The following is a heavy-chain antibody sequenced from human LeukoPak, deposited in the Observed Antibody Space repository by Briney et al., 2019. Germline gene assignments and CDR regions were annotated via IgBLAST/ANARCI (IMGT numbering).Heavy chain of an antibody. CDR3: AKDSGNYYDSSGFSGYFDY. CDR1: GFTFSSYS. Sequence: AGGSLRLSCAASGFTFSSYSMNWVRQAPGKGLEWVSYISSSRSTIYYADSVKGRFTISRDNSKNALYLQMNSLRAEDTAIYYWAKDSGNYYDSSGFSGYFDYWGQGTLVTVSS. J-gene: IGHJ4*02. CDR2: ISSSRSTI. D-gene: IGHD3-22*01. V-gene: IGHV3-48*01.